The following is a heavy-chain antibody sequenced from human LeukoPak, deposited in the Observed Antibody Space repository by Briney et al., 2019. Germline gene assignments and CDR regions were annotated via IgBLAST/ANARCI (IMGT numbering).Heavy chain of an antibody. CDR2: INAGSGNT. Sequence: ASVKVSCKASGYTFTSYAMHWVRQPPGQRLEWMGWINAGSGNTKYSQKFQGRVTITRDTSASTAYMELSSLRSEDTAVYYCARIGPGYCSSTSCQLGAPEDYWGQGTLVTVSS. V-gene: IGHV1-3*01. J-gene: IGHJ4*02. CDR3: ARIGPGYCSSTSCQLGAPEDY. CDR1: GYTFTSYA. D-gene: IGHD2-2*01.